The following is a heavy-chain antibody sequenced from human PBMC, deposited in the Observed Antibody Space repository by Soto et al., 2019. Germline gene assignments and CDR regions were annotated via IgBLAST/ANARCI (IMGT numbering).Heavy chain of an antibody. CDR3: ARKYLPYYGSGSHYGMDV. CDR2: VNHSGST. V-gene: IGHV4-34*01. J-gene: IGHJ6*02. Sequence: QVQLQQWGAGLLKPSETLSLTCGVYGGSFSGYYWSWIRQPPGKGLEWIGEVNHSGSTNYNPSLKSRVTISVDTSKNQFSLKLSAVTASDTALYYCARKYLPYYGSGSHYGMDVWGQGTTVTVSS. D-gene: IGHD3-10*01. CDR1: GGSFSGYY.